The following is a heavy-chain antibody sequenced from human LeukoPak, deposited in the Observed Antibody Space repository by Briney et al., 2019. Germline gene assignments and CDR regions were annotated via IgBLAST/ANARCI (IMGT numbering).Heavy chain of an antibody. CDR2: ISGSGGST. CDR1: GFTFSSYA. Sequence: PGGSLRLSCAASGFTFSSYAMSWVRQAPGKGLEWVSAISGSGGSTYYADSVKGRFTISRDSSRNTLYLQMNSLRVEDTAVYYCARDPSAVAINTYGWGQGTLVTVSS. CDR3: ARDPSAVAINTYG. J-gene: IGHJ4*02. V-gene: IGHV3-23*01. D-gene: IGHD6-13*01.